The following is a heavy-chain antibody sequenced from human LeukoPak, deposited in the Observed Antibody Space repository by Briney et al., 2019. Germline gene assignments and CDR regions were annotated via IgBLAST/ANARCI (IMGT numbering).Heavy chain of an antibody. Sequence: GASVKVSCKASGYTFTSYGISWVRQAPGQGLEWMGWISAYNGNTNYAQKLQGRVTMTTDTSTSTAYMELRSLRSDDTAVYYCARDPRYNWNDGGAFDIWGQGTMVTVSS. CDR3: ARDPRYNWNDGGAFDI. V-gene: IGHV1-18*01. D-gene: IGHD1-1*01. CDR2: ISAYNGNT. J-gene: IGHJ3*02. CDR1: GYTFTSYG.